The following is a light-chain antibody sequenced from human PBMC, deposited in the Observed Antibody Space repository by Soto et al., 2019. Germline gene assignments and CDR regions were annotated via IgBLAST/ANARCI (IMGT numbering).Light chain of an antibody. CDR1: QSVSIN. CDR3: QQYNNWPPYT. J-gene: IGKJ5*01. CDR2: GAS. V-gene: IGKV3-15*01. Sequence: EIVMTQSPATLSVSPGERATLSCRASQSVSINLAWYQQRPGQAPRLLIYGASTRATGIPARFSGSGYGTEFTLTISSLQSEDFAVYYCQQYNNWPPYTFGQGTRLEIK.